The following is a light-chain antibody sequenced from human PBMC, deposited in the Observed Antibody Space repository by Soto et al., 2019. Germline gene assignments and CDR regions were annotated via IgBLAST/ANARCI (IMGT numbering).Light chain of an antibody. CDR3: QQYNSYPT. J-gene: IGKJ1*01. Sequence: DIQMTQSPSTLSASVGDRVTITCRASQSISSWLAWYQQKPGKAPTLLIYKASSLESGVPSRFIGSGSGTEFTPTISSLQPDDFVTYYCQQYNSYPTFGQGTKVEIK. CDR1: QSISSW. CDR2: KAS. V-gene: IGKV1-5*03.